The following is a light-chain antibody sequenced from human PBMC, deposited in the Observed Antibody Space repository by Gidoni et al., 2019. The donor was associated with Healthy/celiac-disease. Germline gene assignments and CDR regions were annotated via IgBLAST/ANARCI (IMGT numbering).Light chain of an antibody. J-gene: IGKJ1*01. Sequence: EIVLTQSPGTLPLSPGERATLSCRASQSVSSSYLAWYQQKPGQAPRLLIYGASSRAAGIPDRFSGSGSGTDFTLTISRLEPEDFAVYYCQQYGRSPRTFGQXTKVEIK. CDR2: GAS. CDR3: QQYGRSPRT. CDR1: QSVSSSY. V-gene: IGKV3-20*01.